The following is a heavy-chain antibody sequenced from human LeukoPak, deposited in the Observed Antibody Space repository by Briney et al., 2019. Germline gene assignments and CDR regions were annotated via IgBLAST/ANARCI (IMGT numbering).Heavy chain of an antibody. CDR1: GFTFSSYW. CDR3: ARARRGYSSSSHYYYMDV. D-gene: IGHD6-6*01. J-gene: IGHJ6*03. CDR2: IKQDGSEK. V-gene: IGHV3-7*01. Sequence: GGSLRLSCAASGFTFSSYWMSWVRQAPGKGLEWVANIKQDGSEKYYVDSVKGRFTISRDNAKNSLYLQMNSLRVEDTAVYYCARARRGYSSSSHYYYMDVWGKGTTVTVSS.